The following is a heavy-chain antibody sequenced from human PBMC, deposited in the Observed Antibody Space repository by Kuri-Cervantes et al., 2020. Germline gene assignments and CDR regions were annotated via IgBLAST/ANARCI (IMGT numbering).Heavy chain of an antibody. V-gene: IGHV4-34*01. CDR2: INHSGST. D-gene: IGHD3-10*01. CDR1: GGSFSGYY. CDR3: ARGVYYGSGSYYNADGMDV. Sequence: SETLSLTCAVYGGSFSGYYWSWIRQPPGKGLEWIGEINHSGSTNYNPSLKSRVTISVDTSKNQFSLKLSSVTAADTAVYYCARGVYYGSGSYYNADGMDVWGQGTTVTVSS. J-gene: IGHJ6*02.